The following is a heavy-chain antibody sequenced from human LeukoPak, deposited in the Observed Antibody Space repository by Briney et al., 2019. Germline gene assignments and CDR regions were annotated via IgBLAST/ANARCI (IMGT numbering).Heavy chain of an antibody. Sequence: GGSLRLSCAASGFTFSNAWMSWVRQAPGKGLEWVGRVKSKTNGGTTAYAAPVKVRFTISRDDSKNTYLQMNSLKSEDTAVYYCTAGIGHSDFDYWGQGTLVTVSS. V-gene: IGHV3-15*01. J-gene: IGHJ4*02. CDR3: TAGIGHSDFDY. D-gene: IGHD6-13*01. CDR2: VKSKTNGGTT. CDR1: GFTFSNAW.